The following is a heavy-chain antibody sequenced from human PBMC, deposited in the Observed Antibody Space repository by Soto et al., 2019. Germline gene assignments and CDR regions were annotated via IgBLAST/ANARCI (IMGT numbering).Heavy chain of an antibody. Sequence: PGGSLRLSCAASGFTVSSNYMSWVRRAPGKGLEWVSGINGGDDSEHYVDSVRGRFTIIRDNSKNLLLLQMNSLRAEDTAVYYCARDWGYYYDSSAPNWFDPWGQGTLVTVSS. V-gene: IGHV3-66*01. D-gene: IGHD3-22*01. CDR3: ARDWGYYYDSSAPNWFDP. CDR1: GFTVSSNY. CDR2: INGGDDSE. J-gene: IGHJ5*02.